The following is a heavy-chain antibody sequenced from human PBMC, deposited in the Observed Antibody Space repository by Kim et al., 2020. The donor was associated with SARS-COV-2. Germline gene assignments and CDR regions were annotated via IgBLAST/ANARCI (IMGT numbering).Heavy chain of an antibody. V-gene: IGHV3-21*06. CDR2: IVGSGGNT. Sequence: GGSLRLSCTASGFIFSSYNMNWVRRAPGKGLEWVSSIVGSGGNTHYADSVKGRFTISRDNAKNSLYIEMKNVRAEDTAVYYCARDGLPGHDLYYYHMDVWGRGTTVTVSS. CDR1: GFIFSSYN. CDR3: ARDGLPGHDLYYYHMDV. J-gene: IGHJ6*03. D-gene: IGHD3-16*01.